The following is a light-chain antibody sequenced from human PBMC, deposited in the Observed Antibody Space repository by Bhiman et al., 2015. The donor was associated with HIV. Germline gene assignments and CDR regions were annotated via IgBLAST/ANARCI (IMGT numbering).Light chain of an antibody. CDR3: QAWDSSTGVV. CDR1: KLGYKY. V-gene: IGLV3-1*01. J-gene: IGLJ2*01. Sequence: SYELTQPPSVSVSPGQTASITCSGDKLGYKYACWYQQKPGQSPVLVIYQDSKRPSGIPERFSGSNSGNTATLTISGTQAMDEADYYCQAWDSSTGVVFGGGTKLTVL. CDR2: QDS.